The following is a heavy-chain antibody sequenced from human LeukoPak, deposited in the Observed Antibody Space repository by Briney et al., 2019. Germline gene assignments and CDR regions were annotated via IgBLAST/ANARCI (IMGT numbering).Heavy chain of an antibody. V-gene: IGHV1-69*06. CDR3: ARVRVNKASIAAAGRSWFDP. CDR2: IIPIFGTA. J-gene: IGHJ5*02. Sequence: SVKVSCKASGGTFSSYAISWVRQAPGQGLEWMGGIIPIFGTANYAQKFQGRDTITADKSTSTAYMELSSLRSEDTAVYYCARVRVNKASIAAAGRSWFDPWGQGTLVTVSS. D-gene: IGHD6-13*01. CDR1: GGTFSSYA.